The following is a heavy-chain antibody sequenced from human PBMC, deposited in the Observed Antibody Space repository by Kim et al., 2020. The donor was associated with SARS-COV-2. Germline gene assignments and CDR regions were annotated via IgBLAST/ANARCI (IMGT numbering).Heavy chain of an antibody. Sequence: GGSLRLSCTASGFTFGDYAMSWFRQAPGKGLEWVGFIRSKAYGGTTEYAASVKGRFTISRDDSKSIAYLQMNSLKTEDTAVYYCTRDRGNYYYDSSGYLTWGQGTLVTVSS. J-gene: IGHJ5*02. CDR3: TRDRGNYYYDSSGYLT. CDR1: GFTFGDYA. V-gene: IGHV3-49*03. D-gene: IGHD3-22*01. CDR2: IRSKAYGGTT.